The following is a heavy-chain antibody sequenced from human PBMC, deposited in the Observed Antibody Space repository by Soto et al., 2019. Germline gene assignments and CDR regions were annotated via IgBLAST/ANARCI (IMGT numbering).Heavy chain of an antibody. V-gene: IGHV4-39*01. J-gene: IGHJ4*02. D-gene: IGHD3-3*01. CDR3: ARYDFWSPGSFDY. Sequence: TVSGGSISSSFYYWGWIRQPPGKGLEWIGMIYYSGTTYYNPSLKSRVTISVDTSKNQFSLKLSSVTAADTAVYYCARYDFWSPGSFDYWGQGVLVTVSS. CDR1: GGSISSSFYY. CDR2: IYYSGTT.